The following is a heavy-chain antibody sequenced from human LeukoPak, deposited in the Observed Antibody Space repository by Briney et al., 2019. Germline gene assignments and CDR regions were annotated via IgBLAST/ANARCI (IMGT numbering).Heavy chain of an antibody. CDR2: IYASGST. Sequence: SEILSLTCTVSGGSISGYTWSWIRQPAGKGLEWIGRIYASGSTNYNPSLQGRVTMSVDTSRGQFFLMVHSVTAADTAVYYCARGVVGATAFAYWGQGTVVTASS. CDR3: ARGVVGATAFAY. D-gene: IGHD1-26*01. V-gene: IGHV4-4*07. J-gene: IGHJ4*02. CDR1: GGSISGYT.